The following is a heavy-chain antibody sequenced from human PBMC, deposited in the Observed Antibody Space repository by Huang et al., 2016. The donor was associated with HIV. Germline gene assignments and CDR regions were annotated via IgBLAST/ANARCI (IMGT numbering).Heavy chain of an antibody. D-gene: IGHD3-22*01. V-gene: IGHV4-39*01. J-gene: IGHJ4*02. CDR3: ARRQGSGYYFYFDY. CDR1: GGSITSRNYY. Sequence: QLQLQESGPGLVKPSDTLSLNCTISGGSITSRNYYWGWVRQAPGKGLEWIGDIYYSGSPYYNPSLRRRVSLSVDTSKNQVTLKVNAVIAADTAVYYCARRQGSGYYFYFDYWGRGIPVTVSA. CDR2: IYYSGSP.